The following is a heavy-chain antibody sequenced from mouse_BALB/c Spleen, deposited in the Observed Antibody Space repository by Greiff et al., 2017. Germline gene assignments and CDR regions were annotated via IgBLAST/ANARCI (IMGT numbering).Heavy chain of an antibody. V-gene: IGHV5-4*02. CDR3: ARGYDYDVFDY. CDR1: GFTFSDYY. CDR2: ISDGGSYT. Sequence: EVMLVESGGGLVKPGGSLKLSCAASGFTFSDYYMYWVRQTPEKRLEWVATISDGGSYTYYPDSVKGRFTISRDNAKNNLYLQMSSLKSEDTAMYYCARGYDYDVFDYWGQGTTLTVSS. J-gene: IGHJ2*01. D-gene: IGHD2-4*01.